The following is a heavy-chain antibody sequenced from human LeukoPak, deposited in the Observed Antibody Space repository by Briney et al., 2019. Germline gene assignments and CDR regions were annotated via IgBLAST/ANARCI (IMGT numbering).Heavy chain of an antibody. V-gene: IGHV3-11*01. CDR1: RFTFSDYY. CDR3: ASYYARDWFDP. J-gene: IGHJ5*02. D-gene: IGHD1-26*01. CDR2: ISSSGSTI. Sequence: GGSLRLSCAASRFTFSDYYMSWIRQAPGKGLEWVSYISSSGSTIYYADSVKGRFTISRDNAKNSLYLQMNSLRAEDTAVYYCASYYARDWFDPWGQGTLVTVSS.